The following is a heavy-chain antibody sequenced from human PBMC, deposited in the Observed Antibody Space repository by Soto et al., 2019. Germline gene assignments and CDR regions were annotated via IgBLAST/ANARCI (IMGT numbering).Heavy chain of an antibody. CDR2: ISYDGSNK. V-gene: IGHV3-30*03. D-gene: IGHD3-9*01. Sequence: QVQLVESGGGVVQPGRSLRLSCAASGFTFSSYGMHWVRQAPGKGLEWVAVISYDGSNKYYADSVKGRFTISRDNSKNTLYLQINSMRAEDKAVYYCAANPGEPTSFDILTDYQGFDYWGQGALVTVSS. CDR1: GFTFSSYG. J-gene: IGHJ4*02. CDR3: AANPGEPTSFDILTDYQGFDY.